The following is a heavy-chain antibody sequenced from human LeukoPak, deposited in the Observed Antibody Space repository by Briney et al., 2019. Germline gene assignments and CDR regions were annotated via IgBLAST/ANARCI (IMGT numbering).Heavy chain of an antibody. CDR2: ISSSSSTI. D-gene: IGHD6-6*01. J-gene: IGHJ6*03. CDR3: ARDGYIAARPRYYYYYMDV. V-gene: IGHV3-48*01. Sequence: GGSLRLSCAASGSTFSSYSMNWVRQAPGKGLEWVSYISSSSSTIYYADSVKGRFTISRDNAKNSLYLQMNSLRAEDTAVYYCARDGYIAARPRYYYYYMDVWGKGTTVTVSS. CDR1: GSTFSSYS.